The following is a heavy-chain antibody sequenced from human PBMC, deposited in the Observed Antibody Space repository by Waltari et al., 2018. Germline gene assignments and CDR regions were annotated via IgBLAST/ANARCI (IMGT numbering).Heavy chain of an antibody. CDR3: VRPHPAAAGSGYAFDI. Sequence: QVQLVQSGAEVKKPGSSVKVSCKASGGTFSSYAISWVRQAPGQGLEWMGRIIPIFGTANYAQKFQGRVTITADKSTSTAYMELSSLRSEDTAVYYCVRPHPAAAGSGYAFDIWGQGTMVTVSS. D-gene: IGHD6-13*01. J-gene: IGHJ3*02. CDR2: IIPIFGTA. CDR1: GGTFSSYA. V-gene: IGHV1-69*08.